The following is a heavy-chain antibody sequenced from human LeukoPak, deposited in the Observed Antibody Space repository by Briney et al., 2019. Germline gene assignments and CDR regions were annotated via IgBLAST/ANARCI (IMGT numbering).Heavy chain of an antibody. V-gene: IGHV1-8*01. Sequence: ASVKVSCKASGYTFTNFHINWVRQATGHGLEWMGWINPSNGDTGYAQKFQDSVSMTRDTSINTAYMELRGLRSEDTAVYFCARGMFDNSGHYYYFYYALDVWGQGTTVTVSS. J-gene: IGHJ6*02. CDR2: INPSNGDT. CDR3: ARGMFDNSGHYYYFYYALDV. CDR1: GYTFTNFH. D-gene: IGHD3-22*01.